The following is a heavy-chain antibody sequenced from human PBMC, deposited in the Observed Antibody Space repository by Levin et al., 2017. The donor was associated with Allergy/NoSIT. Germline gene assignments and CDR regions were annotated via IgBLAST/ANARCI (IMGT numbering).Heavy chain of an antibody. D-gene: IGHD2-15*01. J-gene: IGHJ6*03. CDR3: ARQADIVVVVAATRVNYMDV. Sequence: SETLSLTCAVYGGSFSGYYWSWIRQPPGKGLEWIGEINHSGSTNYNPSLKSRVTISVDTSKNQFSLKLSSVTAADTAVYYCARQADIVVVVAATRVNYMDVWGKGTTVTVSS. CDR1: GGSFSGYY. CDR2: INHSGST. V-gene: IGHV4-34*01.